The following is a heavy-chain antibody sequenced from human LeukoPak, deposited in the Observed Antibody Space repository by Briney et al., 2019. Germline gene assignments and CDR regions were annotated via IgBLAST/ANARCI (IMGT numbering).Heavy chain of an antibody. CDR1: GASISSYY. J-gene: IGHJ4*02. Sequence: PETLSLTCTVSGASISSYYWSWIRQPPGKRLEWIGYIHDSGSTNYNPSLKSRVTISVDTSKKQFSLKLSSVTAADTAVYYCARGFGSSWYYFDYWGQGTLVTASS. CDR3: ARGFGSSWYYFDY. D-gene: IGHD6-13*01. V-gene: IGHV4-59*08. CDR2: IHDSGST.